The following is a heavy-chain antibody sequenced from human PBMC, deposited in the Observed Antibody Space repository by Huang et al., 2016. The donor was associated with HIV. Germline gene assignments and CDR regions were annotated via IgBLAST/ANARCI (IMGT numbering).Heavy chain of an antibody. CDR2: IKSKTEGGTT. D-gene: IGHD6-13*01. CDR3: STWGLTAAGGN. CDR1: GFTFSNVW. Sequence: EVQLVESGGGLVKPGGSLRLSCAASGFTFSNVWMSWVRQTPGKGLAWVGRIKSKTEGGTTDFAAPVKGRCTISRDDSKNTLYLQMNSLKTEDTAVYYCSTWGLTAAGGNWGQGTLVTVSS. J-gene: IGHJ4*02. V-gene: IGHV3-15*01.